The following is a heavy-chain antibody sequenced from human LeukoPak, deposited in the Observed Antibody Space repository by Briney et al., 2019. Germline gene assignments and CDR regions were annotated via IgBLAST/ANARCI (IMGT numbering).Heavy chain of an antibody. J-gene: IGHJ6*02. Sequence: MTSETLSLTCTVSGGSISSGDYYWSWIRQPPGKGLEWIGYIYYSGSTYYNPSLKSRVTISVDTSKNQFSLKLSSVTAADTAVYYCARDRVTGSEGRYYYYGMDVWGQGTTVTVSS. CDR3: ARDRVTGSEGRYYYYGMDV. D-gene: IGHD2-21*02. CDR2: IYYSGST. V-gene: IGHV4-30-4*01. CDR1: GGSISSGDYY.